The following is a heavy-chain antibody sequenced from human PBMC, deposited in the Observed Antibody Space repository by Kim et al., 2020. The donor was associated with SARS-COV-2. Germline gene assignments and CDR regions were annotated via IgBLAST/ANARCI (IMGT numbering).Heavy chain of an antibody. D-gene: IGHD6-19*01. V-gene: IGHV1-3*01. J-gene: IGHJ4*02. CDR2: NT. Sequence: NTRCSQKFQARVSITRDTSATTAYLELSGLRSEDTAIYYCAREAVAGSFDYWGRGTLVTVSS. CDR3: AREAVAGSFDY.